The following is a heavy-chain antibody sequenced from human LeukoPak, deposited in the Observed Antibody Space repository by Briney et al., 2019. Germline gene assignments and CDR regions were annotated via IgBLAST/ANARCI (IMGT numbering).Heavy chain of an antibody. D-gene: IGHD6-13*01. CDR2: IKQDGSEK. Sequence: SGVSLRLSCAASGFTFSSYWMTWVRQAPGKGLEWVANIKQDGSEKYYVDSVKGRFTVSRDNAKNSLYLQMNSLRTEDTAVYYCARGGYSSRVKYYGYWGQGTLVTVSS. CDR3: ARGGYSSRVKYYGY. V-gene: IGHV3-7*01. J-gene: IGHJ4*02. CDR1: GFTFSSYW.